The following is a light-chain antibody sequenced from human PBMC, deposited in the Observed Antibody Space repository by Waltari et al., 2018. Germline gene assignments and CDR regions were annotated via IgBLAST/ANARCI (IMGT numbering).Light chain of an antibody. CDR2: DAS. CDR1: KDIRKN. V-gene: IGKV1-33*01. CDR3: QHYNNLPYT. Sequence: IQMTQSPSSLSASIGDRVTITCRASKDIRKNISWFQKRPRKPTKLLIYDASNLEAGVPSRFSGTGSGTDFSLTISSLQPEDSATYYCQHYNNLPYTFSRGTKLQIK. J-gene: IGKJ2*01.